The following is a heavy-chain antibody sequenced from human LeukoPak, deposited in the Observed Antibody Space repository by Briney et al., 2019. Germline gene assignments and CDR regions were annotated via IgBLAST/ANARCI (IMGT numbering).Heavy chain of an antibody. D-gene: IGHD4-17*01. CDR2: INTNTGNP. J-gene: IGHJ4*02. V-gene: IGHV7-4-1*02. CDR3: AREGNYGDYLSHFDY. CDR1: GYTFTNYA. Sequence: ASVKVSCKASGYTFTNYAMNWVRQAPGQGLEWVGWINTNTGNPTYAQGFTGRFVFSLDTSVSTAYLQISSLEAEDTAVYYCAREGNYGDYLSHFDYWGQGTLVTVSS.